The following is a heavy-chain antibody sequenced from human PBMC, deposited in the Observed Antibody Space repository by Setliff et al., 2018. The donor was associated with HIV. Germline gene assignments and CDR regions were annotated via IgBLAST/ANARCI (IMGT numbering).Heavy chain of an antibody. D-gene: IGHD3-10*01. CDR2: IRYDDTYK. CDR3: ASGVWFGPIDY. J-gene: IGHJ4*02. Sequence: LRLSCATSGFTFRYYGMHWVRQAPGKGREWVAFIRYDDTYKYYADSVKGRFTISRDNSKNTLYVQLNSLRAEDTAVYYCASGVWFGPIDYWGQGTLVTVSS. V-gene: IGHV3-30*02. CDR1: GFTFRYYG.